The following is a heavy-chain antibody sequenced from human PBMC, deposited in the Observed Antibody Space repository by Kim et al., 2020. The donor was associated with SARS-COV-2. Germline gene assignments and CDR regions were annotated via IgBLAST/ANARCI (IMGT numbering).Heavy chain of an antibody. Sequence: ASVKVSCKASGYTFTGYGINWVRQAPGQGLECMGWISGYNGNTNYAQQLQGRVTMTTDTTTSTAYMELRSLRSDDTAVYFCARVRGDDFYGWGSLIRQPDYWGQGTLVTVSS. D-gene: IGHD3-10*01. CDR1: GYTFTGYG. CDR2: ISGYNGNT. CDR3: ARVRGDDFYGWGSLIRQPDY. J-gene: IGHJ4*02. V-gene: IGHV1-18*01.